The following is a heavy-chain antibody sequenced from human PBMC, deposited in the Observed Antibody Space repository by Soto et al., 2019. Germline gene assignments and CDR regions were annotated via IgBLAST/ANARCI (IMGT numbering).Heavy chain of an antibody. D-gene: IGHD6-13*01. V-gene: IGHV3-30-3*01. CDR3: ARDLSTGAADYYFDY. J-gene: IGHJ4*02. CDR2: ISYDGSNK. CDR1: GFTFSSYA. Sequence: PGGSLRLSCAASGFTFSSYAMSWVRQAPGKGLEWVAVISYDGSNKYYADSVKGRFTISRDNSKNTLYLQMNGLRAEDTAVYYCARDLSTGAADYYFDYWGQGALVTVSS.